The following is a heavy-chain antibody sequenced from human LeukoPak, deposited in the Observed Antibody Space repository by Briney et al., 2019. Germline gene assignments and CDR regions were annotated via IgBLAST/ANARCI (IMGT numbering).Heavy chain of an antibody. CDR3: ARGDYYDSSGYYYQLSFDY. D-gene: IGHD3-22*01. Sequence: SETLSLTCTVSGGSISSSSYYWGWIRQPPGKGLEWIGSIYYSGSTYYNPSLKSRVTISVDTSKNQFSLKLSSVTAADTAVYYCARGDYYDSSGYYYQLSFDYWGQGTLVTVSS. CDR1: GGSISSSSYY. J-gene: IGHJ4*02. CDR2: IYYSGST. V-gene: IGHV4-39*07.